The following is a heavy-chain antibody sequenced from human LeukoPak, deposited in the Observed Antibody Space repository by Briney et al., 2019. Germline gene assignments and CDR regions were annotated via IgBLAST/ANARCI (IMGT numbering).Heavy chain of an antibody. CDR1: GYSFTDYY. CDR2: INPNSGGT. Sequence: ASVKVSCKPSGYSFTDYYIHWVRQAPGQGLEWMGWINPNSGGTNYAQKFQGRVTMTRDTFISTGYMELTSLRSDDTAVYYCAGGKSYYNVIEYWGQETLVTVSS. D-gene: IGHD3-10*01. J-gene: IGHJ4*02. CDR3: AGGKSYYNVIEY. V-gene: IGHV1-2*02.